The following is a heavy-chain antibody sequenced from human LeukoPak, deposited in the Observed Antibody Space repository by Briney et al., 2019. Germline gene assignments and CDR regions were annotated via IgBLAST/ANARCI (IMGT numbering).Heavy chain of an antibody. J-gene: IGHJ5*02. V-gene: IGHV3-64*01. CDR1: GFTFGSYA. Sequence: GGSLRLSCAASGFTFGSYAMHWVRQAPGKGLEYVSAISSNGGSTYYANSVKGRFTISRDNSKNTLYLQMGSLRAEDMAVYYCARGSITGTSTAIRFDPWGQGTLVTVSS. CDR3: ARGSITGTSTAIRFDP. CDR2: ISSNGGST. D-gene: IGHD1-20*01.